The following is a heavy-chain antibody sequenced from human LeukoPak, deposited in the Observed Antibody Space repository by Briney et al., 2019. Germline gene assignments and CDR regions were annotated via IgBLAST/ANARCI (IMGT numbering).Heavy chain of an antibody. CDR1: GGSVSSGSYY. Sequence: SETLSLTCTVSGGSVSSGSYYWSWIRQPPGKGLEWIGEINHSGSTNYNPSLKSRVTISVDTSKNQFSLKLSSVTAADTAVYYCARGRFLVATAIRRWFDPWGQGTLVTVSS. D-gene: IGHD2-21*02. J-gene: IGHJ5*02. V-gene: IGHV4-39*07. CDR2: INHSGST. CDR3: ARGRFLVATAIRRWFDP.